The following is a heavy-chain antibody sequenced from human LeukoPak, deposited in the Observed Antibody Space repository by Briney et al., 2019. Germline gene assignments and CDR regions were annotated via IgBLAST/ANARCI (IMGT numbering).Heavy chain of an antibody. V-gene: IGHV1-69*13. D-gene: IGHD3-22*01. J-gene: IGHJ4*02. CDR2: IIPIFGTA. CDR1: GGSFSRYA. CDR3: ARGSGETGGYYYVY. Sequence: ASVKVSCKASGGSFSRYAISWVRQAPGQGLEWMGGIIPIFGTANYAQKFQGRVTTTADESTRTAYMELRTLRSEDTAIYYCARGSGETGGYYYVYWGRGTPVTVSS.